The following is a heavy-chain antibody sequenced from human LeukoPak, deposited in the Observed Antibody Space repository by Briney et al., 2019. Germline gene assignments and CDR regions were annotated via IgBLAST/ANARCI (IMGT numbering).Heavy chain of an antibody. Sequence: PSETLSLTCTVAGASISSYYWSWIRQPPGKGLEWIGYIYYSGSTNYNPSLKSRVTISVDTSKNQFSLKLSSVTAADTAVYYCARGAPTIFGVVTFDPWGQGTLVTVSS. CDR3: ARGAPTIFGVVTFDP. D-gene: IGHD3-3*01. CDR2: IYYSGST. J-gene: IGHJ5*02. CDR1: GASISSYY. V-gene: IGHV4-59*01.